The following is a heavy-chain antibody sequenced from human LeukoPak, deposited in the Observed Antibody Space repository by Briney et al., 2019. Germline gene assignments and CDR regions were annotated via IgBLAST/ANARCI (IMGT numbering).Heavy chain of an antibody. CDR1: GFTFSSYW. J-gene: IGHJ6*03. V-gene: IGHV3-74*01. CDR2: INTDGSST. Sequence: PGGSLRLSCAASGFTFSSYWMHWVRQAPGKGLVWVSRINTDGSSTSYADSVKGRFTISRDNAKNTLYLQMNSLRAEDTAVYYCARDRIAAADHYYYYYMDVWGKGTTVTVSS. D-gene: IGHD6-13*01. CDR3: ARDRIAAADHYYYYYMDV.